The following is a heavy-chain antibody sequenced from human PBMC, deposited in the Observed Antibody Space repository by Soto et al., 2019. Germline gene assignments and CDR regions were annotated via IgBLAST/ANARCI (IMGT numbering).Heavy chain of an antibody. CDR1: GYSFTSYW. J-gene: IGHJ6*02. V-gene: IGHV5-51*01. CDR2: IYPGDSDT. CDR3: ARQGDIAAAVYYYYYGMDV. D-gene: IGHD6-13*01. Sequence: PGESLKISCKGSGYSFTSYWIGWVRQMPGKGLEWMGIIYPGDSDTRYSPSFQGQVTISADKSISTAYLQWSSLKASDTAMYYCARQGDIAAAVYYYYYGMDVWGQGTTVTVSS.